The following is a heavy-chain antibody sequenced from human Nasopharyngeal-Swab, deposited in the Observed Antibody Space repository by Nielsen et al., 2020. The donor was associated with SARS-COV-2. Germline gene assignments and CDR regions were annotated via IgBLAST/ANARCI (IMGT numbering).Heavy chain of an antibody. CDR3: ARGLSGIVPSPFLGLGPYYSYYYMDV. CDR1: GGSFSSYY. J-gene: IGHJ6*03. D-gene: IGHD2-8*01. V-gene: IGHV4-34*01. Sequence: SETLSLTCVVSGGSFSSYYWGWIRQPPGKGLEWIAEINQSGSTNYNPSLRGRVTISVDTSKNQFSLRLTSVTAADTAVYYCARGLSGIVPSPFLGLGPYYSYYYMDVWGKGTTVTVSS. CDR2: INQSGST.